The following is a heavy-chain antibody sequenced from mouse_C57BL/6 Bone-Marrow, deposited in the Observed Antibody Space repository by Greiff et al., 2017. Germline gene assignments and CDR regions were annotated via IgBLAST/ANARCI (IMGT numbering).Heavy chain of an antibody. J-gene: IGHJ3*01. V-gene: IGHV5-4*01. Sequence: EVQLVESGGGLVKPGGSLKLSCAASGFTFSSYAMSWVRQTPEKRLEWVATISDGGSYTYYPDNVKGRFTISRDNAKNNLYPQMSHLKSEDTAMYYCAREHPLRGAYWGQGALVTVSA. D-gene: IGHD1-1*01. CDR3: AREHPLRGAY. CDR1: GFTFSSYA. CDR2: ISDGGSYT.